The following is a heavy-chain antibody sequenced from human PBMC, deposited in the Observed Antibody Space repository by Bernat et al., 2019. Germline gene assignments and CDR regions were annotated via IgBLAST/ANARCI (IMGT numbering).Heavy chain of an antibody. CDR2: ISYDGSNK. D-gene: IGHD1-26*01. CDR1: GFTFSSYA. V-gene: IGHV3-30-3*01. J-gene: IGHJ4*02. CDR3: AKGGSYYFDY. Sequence: QVQLVESGGGVVQPGRSLRLSRAASGFTFSSYAMHWVRQAPGKGLEWVAVISYDGSNKYYADSVKGRFTISRDNSKNTLYLQMSSLRSEDTAVYYCAKGGSYYFDYWGQGTLVTVSS.